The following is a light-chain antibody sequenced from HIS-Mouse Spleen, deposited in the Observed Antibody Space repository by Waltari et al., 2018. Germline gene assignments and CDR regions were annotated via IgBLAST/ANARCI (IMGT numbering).Light chain of an antibody. CDR2: GAS. CDR3: QQYNNWPIT. J-gene: IGKJ5*01. CDR1: QSVSSN. Sequence: EIVMTQSPATLSVSPGERATLSCRASQSVSSNLAWYQQKPGQPTRLLIYGASTRATGIPARFSGSGSGTEFTLTISSLQSEDFAVYYCQQYNNWPITFGQGTRLEIK. V-gene: IGKV3-15*01.